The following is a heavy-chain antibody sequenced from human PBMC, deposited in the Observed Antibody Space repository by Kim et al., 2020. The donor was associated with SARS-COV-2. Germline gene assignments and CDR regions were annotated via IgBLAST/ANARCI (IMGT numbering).Heavy chain of an antibody. CDR1: GFTFSDYY. Sequence: GGSLRLSCAASGFTFSDYYMSWIRQAPGKGLEWVSYITSSGSTIYYADSVKGRFTISRDNAKNSLYLQMNSLRAEDTAVYYCARDGKVYDFWSGYLPGDYYYYYMDVWGKGTTVTVSS. CDR2: ITSSGSTI. V-gene: IGHV3-11*01. CDR3: ARDGKVYDFWSGYLPGDYYYYYMDV. D-gene: IGHD3-3*01. J-gene: IGHJ6*03.